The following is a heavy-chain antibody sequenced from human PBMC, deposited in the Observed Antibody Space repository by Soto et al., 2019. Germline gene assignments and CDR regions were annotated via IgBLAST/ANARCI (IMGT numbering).Heavy chain of an antibody. CDR1: GYTFTNYG. CDR2: ISAYNGYT. J-gene: IGHJ2*01. CDR3: ARCYCSVGSCYSCWHFDL. V-gene: IGHV1-18*01. D-gene: IGHD2-15*01. Sequence: QVQLVQSGSEVKKPGASVKVSCKASGYTFTNYGMSWVRQAPGQGLEWMGWISAYNGYTNHAQNFQGRVTMTTDTSTNTAYMELRSLRSDDTAVYYCARCYCSVGSCYSCWHFDLWGRGALVTVSS.